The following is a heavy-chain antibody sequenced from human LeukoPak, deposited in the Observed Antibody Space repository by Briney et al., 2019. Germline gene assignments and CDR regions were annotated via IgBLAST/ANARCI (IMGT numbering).Heavy chain of an antibody. Sequence: ASVTVSCKASGYTFTSYDINWVRQATGQGLEWMGWMNPNSGNTGYAQKFQGRVTMTRNTSISTAYMELSSLGSEDTAVYYCARGGDHSSGWYDYWDQGTLVTVSS. V-gene: IGHV1-8*01. CDR2: MNPNSGNT. D-gene: IGHD6-19*01. CDR1: GYTFTSYD. CDR3: ARGGDHSSGWYDY. J-gene: IGHJ4*02.